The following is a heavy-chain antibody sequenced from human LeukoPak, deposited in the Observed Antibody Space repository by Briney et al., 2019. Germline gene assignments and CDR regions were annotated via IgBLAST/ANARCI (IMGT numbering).Heavy chain of an antibody. CDR3: ARDPPTSTWSPYYFTLDV. V-gene: IGHV1-2*02. Sequence: ASVKVSCKASGYTFTGYYIHWVRQAPGQGLEWMGWLNPKSGGTNYAQNFQGRVTMTRDTIINTAYMELSRLRSDDTAVYYCARDPPTSTWSPYYFTLDVWGQGTTVSVSS. D-gene: IGHD6-13*01. CDR1: GYTFTGYY. J-gene: IGHJ6*02. CDR2: LNPKSGGT.